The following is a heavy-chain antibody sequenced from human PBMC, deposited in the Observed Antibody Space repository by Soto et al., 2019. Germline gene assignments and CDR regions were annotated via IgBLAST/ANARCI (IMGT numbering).Heavy chain of an antibody. CDR3: ARQGSDWEGAFDI. CDR1: GVSISSYY. V-gene: IGHV4-59*08. Sequence: PSETLSLTCTVSGVSISSYYWIWIRQPPGKGLEWIGYIYYSGSTNYNPSLKSRVTISVDTSKNQFSLKLSSVTAADTAVYYCARQGSDWEGAFDIWGQGTMVTVSS. J-gene: IGHJ3*02. CDR2: IYYSGST. D-gene: IGHD3-9*01.